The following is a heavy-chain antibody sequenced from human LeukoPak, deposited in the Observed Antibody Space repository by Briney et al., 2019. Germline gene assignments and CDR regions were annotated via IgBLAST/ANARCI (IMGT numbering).Heavy chain of an antibody. D-gene: IGHD6-13*01. V-gene: IGHV1-18*01. J-gene: IGHJ4*02. Sequence: GASVKVSCKASGYTFTTYGVTWVRQAPRQGLEWMGWISAYNGDTNYAQKFQGRITMTTDTSTNTANLELRSLRSDDTAVYYCARDHSSSCQLLDYWGQGTLVTISS. CDR2: ISAYNGDT. CDR3: ARDHSSSCQLLDY. CDR1: GYTFTTYG.